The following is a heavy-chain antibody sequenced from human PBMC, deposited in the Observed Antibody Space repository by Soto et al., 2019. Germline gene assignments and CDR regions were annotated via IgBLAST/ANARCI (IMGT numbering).Heavy chain of an antibody. CDR3: ARAYLSNYPRAPNRFAP. J-gene: IGHJ5*02. V-gene: IGHV2-26*01. D-gene: IGHD4-4*01. CDR2: IFSNDDK. CDR1: GFSLSDTTVG. Sequence: QVTLKESGPVLVKPTETLTLTCTVSGFSLSDTTVGVSWIRQPPGKALEWLAHIFSNDDKSYSPSLKNRLIISKDTTKSQVVLTMTNMGPVDTATYYCARAYLSNYPRAPNRFAPWGLGTLVTVSS.